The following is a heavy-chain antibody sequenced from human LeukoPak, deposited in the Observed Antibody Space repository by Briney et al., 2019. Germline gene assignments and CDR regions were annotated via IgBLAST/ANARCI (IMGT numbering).Heavy chain of an antibody. Sequence: PGGSLRLSCAASGFSFNSFAMTWVRQAPGKGLEWVSSISGSGASTFYADSVKGRFTLSKDTSSNTVFLQMASLRAEDTAVYYCAKGSRGYTLYYLDYWGQGTHVTVSS. J-gene: IGHJ4*02. CDR3: AKGSRGYTLYYLDY. CDR2: ISGSGAST. CDR1: GFSFNSFA. V-gene: IGHV3-23*01. D-gene: IGHD5-18*01.